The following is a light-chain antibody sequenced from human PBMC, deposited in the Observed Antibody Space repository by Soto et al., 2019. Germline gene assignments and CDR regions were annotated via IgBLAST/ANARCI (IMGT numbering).Light chain of an antibody. Sequence: QSVLTRPASVSGSPGQSITISCAGTSSDVGAYNYVSWYQQHPGKAPKLMIYEVSNRPSGVSHRFSGSKSDNTASLTISGLQTDDEADYYCSSYTSRRTLVFGTGTKVTVL. J-gene: IGLJ1*01. CDR1: SSDVGAYNY. CDR3: SSYTSRRTLV. CDR2: EVS. V-gene: IGLV2-14*01.